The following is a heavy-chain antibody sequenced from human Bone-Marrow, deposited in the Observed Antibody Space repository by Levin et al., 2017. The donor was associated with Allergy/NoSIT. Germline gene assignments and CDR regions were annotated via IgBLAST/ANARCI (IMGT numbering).Heavy chain of an antibody. D-gene: IGHD6-19*01. CDR2: ISWNSGSI. CDR1: GFTFDDYA. J-gene: IGHJ2*01. V-gene: IGHV3-9*01. CDR3: AKDISSSGWYGYFDL. Sequence: SLKISCAASGFTFDDYAMHWVRQAPGKGLEWVSGISWNSGSIGYADSVKGRFTISRDNAKNSLYLQMNSLRAEDTALYYCAKDISSSGWYGYFDLWGRGTLVTVSS.